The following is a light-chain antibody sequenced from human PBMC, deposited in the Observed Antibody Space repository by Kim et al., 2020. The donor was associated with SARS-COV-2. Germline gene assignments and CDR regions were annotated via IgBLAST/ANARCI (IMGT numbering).Light chain of an antibody. CDR1: SSNIGIND. V-gene: IGLV1-51*01. Sequence: GQKVTISCSGSSSNIGINDVSWYQELPGTAPKLLIYDNNKRPSGIPDRFSGSKSGTSATLGITGLQTGDEADYYCGTWDNSLSTWVFGGGTKLTVL. CDR2: DNN. J-gene: IGLJ3*02. CDR3: GTWDNSLSTWV.